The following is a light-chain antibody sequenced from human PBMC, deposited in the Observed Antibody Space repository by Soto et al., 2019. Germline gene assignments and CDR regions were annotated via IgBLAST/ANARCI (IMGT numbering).Light chain of an antibody. CDR2: SNN. V-gene: IGLV1-44*01. J-gene: IGLJ1*01. CDR1: SSNIASNT. CDR3: ATWDDRLNEGV. Sequence: QSALTQPPSASGTPGQRVTISCSGSSSNIASNTVNWYQQLPGTAPKLLIYSNNQRPSGVPDRFSGSKSGTSASLAISGLQSEDEADYYRATWDDRLNEGVFGPGTNVTVL.